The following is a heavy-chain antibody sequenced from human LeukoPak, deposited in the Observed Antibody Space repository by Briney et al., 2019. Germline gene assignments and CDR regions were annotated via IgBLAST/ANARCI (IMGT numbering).Heavy chain of an antibody. CDR2: VTNGGTT. D-gene: IGHD6-6*01. V-gene: IGHV3-23*01. Sequence: GGSLRLSCAASGLTFSSHTMNWVRQAPGKGLEYISSVTNGGTTYYADSVKGRFTISRDNSKSTLYLQMNSLRAEDTAVYYCAQRIAVRPFPFDNWGRGTLVTVSS. CDR1: GLTFSSHT. J-gene: IGHJ4*02. CDR3: AQRIAVRPFPFDN.